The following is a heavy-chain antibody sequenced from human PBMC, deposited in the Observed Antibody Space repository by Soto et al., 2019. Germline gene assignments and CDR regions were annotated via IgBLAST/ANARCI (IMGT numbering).Heavy chain of an antibody. CDR1: GGTVSSYA. J-gene: IGHJ6*02. CDR3: AMAVAVGVYYYYGMDV. D-gene: IGHD6-19*01. CDR2: IIPIFGTA. Sequence: QVQLVQSGAEVKKPGCSVKVSCKASGGTVSSYAINWVRQAPGQGLEWVGGIIPIFGTADDVQKFQGRVTITADESTSTAYMELRSLRSEDAAVSYCAMAVAVGVYYYYGMDVWGQGTTVTVSS. V-gene: IGHV1-69*12.